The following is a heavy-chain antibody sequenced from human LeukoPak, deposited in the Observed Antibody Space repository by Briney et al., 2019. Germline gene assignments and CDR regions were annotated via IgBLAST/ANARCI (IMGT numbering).Heavy chain of an antibody. CDR3: ARALSLAAPAGTFANS. J-gene: IGHJ4*02. V-gene: IGHV1-2*02. CDR1: GYTFTGYF. Sequence: ASVTVSCTASGYTFTGYFLHWVRRAPGQGFEWMGWINPNSGDTYYTQSFQGRVTMTRDTSISTAYMELSSLRSDDTAVYYCARALSLAAPAGTFANSWGQGSLVTVSS. CDR2: INPNSGDT. D-gene: IGHD6-13*01.